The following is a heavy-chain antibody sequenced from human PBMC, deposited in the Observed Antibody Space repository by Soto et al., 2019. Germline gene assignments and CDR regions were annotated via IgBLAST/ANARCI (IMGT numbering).Heavy chain of an antibody. J-gene: IGHJ3*02. Sequence: SETLSLTCAVYGGSFSGYYWSWIRQPPGKGLEWIGEINHSGSTNYNPSLKSRVTISVDTSKNQFSLKLSSVTAADTAVYYCASSNVLVLAAARPGAFDIWGRGTMVTGSS. CDR3: ASSNVLVLAAARPGAFDI. CDR2: INHSGST. D-gene: IGHD2-15*01. V-gene: IGHV4-34*01. CDR1: GGSFSGYY.